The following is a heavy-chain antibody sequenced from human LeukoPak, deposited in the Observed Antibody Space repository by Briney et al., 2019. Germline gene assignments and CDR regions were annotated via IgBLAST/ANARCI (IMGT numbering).Heavy chain of an antibody. V-gene: IGHV3-23*01. D-gene: IGHD1-26*01. J-gene: IGHJ4*02. CDR1: GFTFSGYG. CDR2: ISGSGANT. Sequence: GGSLRLSCAASGFTFSGYGMIWVRQAPGKGLEWVSSISGSGANTYYADSVKGRFTISRDNSKNTLYLQMNSLRAEDTAVYYCARDSSGSYSTFDYWGQGTLVTVSS. CDR3: ARDSSGSYSTFDY.